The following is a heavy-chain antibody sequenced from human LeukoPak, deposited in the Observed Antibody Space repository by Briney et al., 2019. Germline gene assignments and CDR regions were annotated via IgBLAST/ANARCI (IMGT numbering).Heavy chain of an antibody. CDR3: VRGAEYGEVSIFDF. CDR2: ISDDGSKK. J-gene: IGHJ4*02. V-gene: IGHV3-30-3*01. CDR1: GFTFSSHA. D-gene: IGHD4-17*01. Sequence: GRSLRLSCAASGFTFSSHAIHWVRQAPGKGLEWVTIISDDGSKKYYADSVKGRFTISRDNSKNTLHLQMNSLRVKDTAVYYSVRGAEYGEVSIFDFWGRGTLITVSS.